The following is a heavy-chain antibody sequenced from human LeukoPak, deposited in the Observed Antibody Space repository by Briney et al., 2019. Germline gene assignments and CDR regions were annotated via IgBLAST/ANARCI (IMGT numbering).Heavy chain of an antibody. CDR3: ARDGRRQLLSGFDY. CDR2: IIPIFGTA. D-gene: IGHD5-18*01. Sequence: SVKVSCKASGGTFSSYAISWVRQAPGQGLEWMGGIIPIFGTANYAQKFQGRVTITADKSTSTAYMELSSLRSEDTAVYYCARDGRRQLLSGFDYWGQGTLVTVSS. J-gene: IGHJ4*02. CDR1: GGTFSSYA. V-gene: IGHV1-69*06.